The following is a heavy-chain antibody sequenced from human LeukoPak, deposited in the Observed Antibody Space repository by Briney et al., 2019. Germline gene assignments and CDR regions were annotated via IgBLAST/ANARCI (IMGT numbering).Heavy chain of an antibody. CDR3: AKVIRGGYGMDV. J-gene: IGHJ6*02. V-gene: IGHV3-48*02. Sequence: GGSLRLSCAASGFTFSSFGMNWVRQAPGKGLEWVSYISDSSSITYYADSVKGLFTISRDNAKNSLSLQLNSLRDEDTAVYFCAKVIRGGYGMDVWGQGTTVTVSS. CDR1: GFTFSSFG. D-gene: IGHD3-10*01. CDR2: ISDSSSIT.